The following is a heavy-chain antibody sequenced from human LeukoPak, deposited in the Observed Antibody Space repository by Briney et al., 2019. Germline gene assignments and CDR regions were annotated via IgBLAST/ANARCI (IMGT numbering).Heavy chain of an antibody. CDR1: GYTFTSYG. V-gene: IGHV1-18*01. J-gene: IGHJ4*02. D-gene: IGHD4-17*01. CDR3: ARGDYDFDY. CDR2: ISAYNGNT. Sequence: ASVKVSCKASGYTFTSYGITWVRQAPGQGLEWMGWISAYNGNTNYAQKLQGRVTVTTDTPANTAYMELRSLRSDDTAVYYCARGDYDFDYWGQGTLVTVSS.